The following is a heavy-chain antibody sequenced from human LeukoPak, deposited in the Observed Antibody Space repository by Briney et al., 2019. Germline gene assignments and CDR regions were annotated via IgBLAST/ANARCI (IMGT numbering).Heavy chain of an antibody. V-gene: IGHV4-38-2*02. J-gene: IGHJ4*02. Sequence: SETLSLTCTVSGYSISSGYSWGWIRQPPGEGLEWIASIYHGGSTYYNPSLKSRVIISVDTSKNQFSLKLSSVTAADTAVYYCARHLGHLSSMSWVDSWGQGNLVTVSS. D-gene: IGHD6-13*01. CDR1: GYSISSGYS. CDR2: IYHGGST. CDR3: ARHLGHLSSMSWVDS.